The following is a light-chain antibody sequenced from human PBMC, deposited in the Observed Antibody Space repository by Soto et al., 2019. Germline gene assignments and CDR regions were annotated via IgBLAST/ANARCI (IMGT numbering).Light chain of an antibody. J-gene: IGKJ2*01. Sequence: DVVMTQSPLSLPVTLGQPASISCRSSQSLAYSDGNTYLNWFQQRPGQSPRRLIYKVSNRDSGVPDRVSGSGSGPDFRRKISRVEAEDVGVYYCMQHTHGPPYTFGQGTKLGIK. V-gene: IGKV2-30*01. CDR2: KVS. CDR1: QSLAYSDGNTY. CDR3: MQHTHGPPYT.